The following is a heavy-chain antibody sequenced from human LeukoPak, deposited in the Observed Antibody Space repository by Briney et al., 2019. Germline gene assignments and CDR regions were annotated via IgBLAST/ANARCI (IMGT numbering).Heavy chain of an antibody. CDR1: GFTFSNYW. CDR2: IQRDGSEK. D-gene: IGHD1-26*01. CDR3: ARVPGKTRYFDS. Sequence: GGSLRLSCAASGFTFSNYWMNWVRQAPGKGLEWVASIQRDGSEKYYVESVKGRFTISRDNAQNSLYLQVNSLRAEDTAVYYCARVPGKTRYFDSWGQGVLVTVSS. J-gene: IGHJ4*02. V-gene: IGHV3-7*01.